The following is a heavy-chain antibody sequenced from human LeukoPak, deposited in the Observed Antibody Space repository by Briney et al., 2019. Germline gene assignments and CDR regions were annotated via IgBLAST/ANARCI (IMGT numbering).Heavy chain of an antibody. Sequence: VAPVKVSCKASGYTFTSYGISWVRQAPGQGLEWMGWISAYNGNTNYAQKLQGRVTMTTDTSTSTAYMELRSLGSDDTAVYYCARVGSGLRRGNWFDPWGQGTLVTVSS. CDR2: ISAYNGNT. V-gene: IGHV1-18*01. CDR3: ARVGSGLRRGNWFDP. J-gene: IGHJ5*02. D-gene: IGHD3-3*01. CDR1: GYTFTSYG.